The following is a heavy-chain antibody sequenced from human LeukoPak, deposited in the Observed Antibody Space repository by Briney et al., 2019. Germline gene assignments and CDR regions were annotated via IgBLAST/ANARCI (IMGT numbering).Heavy chain of an antibody. CDR1: RFTLTSYA. V-gene: IGHV3-23*01. Sequence: PGGSLRLSPAASRFTLTSYAMSWVRQAPGKGLEWVSAISGSGGSTYYADSVKGRFTISRDNSKNTLYLQMNSLRAEDTAVYYCAKVPERQWLATDYWGQGTLVTVSS. CDR3: AKVPERQWLATDY. CDR2: ISGSGGST. J-gene: IGHJ4*02. D-gene: IGHD6-19*01.